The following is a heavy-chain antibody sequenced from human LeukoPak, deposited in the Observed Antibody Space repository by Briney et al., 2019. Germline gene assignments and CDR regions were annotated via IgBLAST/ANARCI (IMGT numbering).Heavy chain of an antibody. D-gene: IGHD6-19*01. CDR1: GFTFSSYS. Sequence: PGGSLRLSCAASGFTFSSYSMNWVRQAPGKGLEWVSSISSSSSYRYHADSVKGRFTISRDNAKNSLYLQMNSLRAEDTAVYYCARASAVAGTRHYWGQGTLVTVSS. CDR2: ISSSSSYR. CDR3: ARASAVAGTRHY. V-gene: IGHV3-21*01. J-gene: IGHJ4*02.